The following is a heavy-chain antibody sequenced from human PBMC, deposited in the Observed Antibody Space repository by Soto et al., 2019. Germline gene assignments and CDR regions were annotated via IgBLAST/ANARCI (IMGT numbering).Heavy chain of an antibody. J-gene: IGHJ2*01. V-gene: IGHV3-7*03. CDR2: IKQAGTEK. D-gene: IGHD3-16*01. Sequence: GGSLRLSCAASGFTFGSYWMSWVRQAQGKGLEGVANIKQAGTEKYYVDSVKGRFTISGDNAKNSLYLQMHSLRAEDTDVHYYARFATSTFDYWYCWRWGRGALVTVSS. CDR3: ARFATSTFDYWYCWR. CDR1: GFTFGSYW.